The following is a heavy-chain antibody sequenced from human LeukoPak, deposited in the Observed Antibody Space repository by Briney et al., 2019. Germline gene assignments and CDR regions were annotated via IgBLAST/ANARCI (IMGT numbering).Heavy chain of an antibody. CDR2: ISSDASAI. V-gene: IGHV3-48*02. D-gene: IGHD2-8*01. Sequence: GGSLRLSCAASGFTFSSDSMNWVRQSPGKGLEWLSYISSDASAIFYADSVRGRFTISRDNAKNSLYLQMNSLRDEDTAVYYCARGHGHFHYWGQGTLVTVSS. J-gene: IGHJ4*02. CDR3: ARGHGHFHY. CDR1: GFTFSSDS.